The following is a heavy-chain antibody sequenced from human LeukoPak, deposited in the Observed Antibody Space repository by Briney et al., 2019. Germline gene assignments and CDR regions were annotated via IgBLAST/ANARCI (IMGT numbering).Heavy chain of an antibody. Sequence: SETLSLTCTVSGGSISSSSYYWGWIRQPPGKGLEWIGSIYYSGSTYYNPSLKSRVTISVDTSKNQFSLKLSSVTAADTAVYYCARDRIQLWLTEFGYWGQGTLVTVSS. CDR3: ARDRIQLWLTEFGY. J-gene: IGHJ4*02. V-gene: IGHV4-39*07. CDR2: IYYSGST. D-gene: IGHD5-18*01. CDR1: GGSISSSSYY.